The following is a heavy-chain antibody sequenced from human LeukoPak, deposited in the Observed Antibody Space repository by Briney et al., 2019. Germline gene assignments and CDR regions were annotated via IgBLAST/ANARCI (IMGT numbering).Heavy chain of an antibody. Sequence: GGSLRLSCAASGFTFSSYSMNWVRQAPGKGLEWVSSISSSSSYIYYADSVKGRFTISRDNAKNSVYLQMNSLRADETAVYFCARFIASPGPDAFDIWGQGTLVTVSS. J-gene: IGHJ3*02. CDR2: ISSSSSYI. D-gene: IGHD6-13*01. CDR1: GFTFSSYS. V-gene: IGHV3-21*01. CDR3: ARFIASPGPDAFDI.